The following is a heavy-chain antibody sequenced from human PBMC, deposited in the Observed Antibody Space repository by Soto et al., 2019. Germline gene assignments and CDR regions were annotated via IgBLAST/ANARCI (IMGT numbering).Heavy chain of an antibody. CDR3: ARPSGGNFGIIIEGTNWFAP. V-gene: IGHV1-46*01. J-gene: IGHJ5*02. CDR2: INPPGGST. D-gene: IGHD1-26*01. CDR1: RDTFTSYY. Sequence: ASVKVSCKAPRDTFTSYYINWVRQAPGQGLEWMGVINPPGGSTAYAQKFKGRVTLTRDTSASTVYMEGSSLTSEDTAMYYCARPSGGNFGIIIEGTNWFAPWGQGTLVTVSS.